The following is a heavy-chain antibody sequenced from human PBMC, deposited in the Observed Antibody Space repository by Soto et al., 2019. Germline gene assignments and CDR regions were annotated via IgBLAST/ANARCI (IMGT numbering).Heavy chain of an antibody. J-gene: IGHJ6*02. V-gene: IGHV1-69*06. CDR1: GGTSSSYA. CDR2: IIPIFGTA. Sequence: SVKDSCRASGGTSSSYAISWVRQAPGQGLEWMGGIIPIFGTANYAQKFQGRVTITADKSTSTAYMELSSLRSEDTAVYYCAGDGSGSYYYYYYGLDVWGQGTTVTVSS. CDR3: AGDGSGSYYYYYYGLDV. D-gene: IGHD3-10*01.